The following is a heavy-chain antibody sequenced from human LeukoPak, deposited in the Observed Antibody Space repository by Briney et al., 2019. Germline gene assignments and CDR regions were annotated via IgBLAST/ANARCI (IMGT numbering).Heavy chain of an antibody. Sequence: SETLSLTCTVSGGSISSYYWSWIRQPPGKGLEWIGYISYSGSTNYNPSLESRVTISIDTSKNQFSLKLRSVTPEDTAVYYCATEHGYGQVHYWGQGTLVTVSS. CDR1: GGSISSYY. J-gene: IGHJ4*02. V-gene: IGHV4-59*12. CDR3: ATEHGYGQVHY. CDR2: ISYSGST. D-gene: IGHD5-12*01.